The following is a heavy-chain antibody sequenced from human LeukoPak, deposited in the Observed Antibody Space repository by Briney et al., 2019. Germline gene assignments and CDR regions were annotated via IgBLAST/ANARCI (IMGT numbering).Heavy chain of an antibody. D-gene: IGHD4-11*01. CDR2: ISSSSSYT. Sequence: GWSLRLSCAASGFTFSDYYMSWIRQAPGKGLEGVSYISSSSSYTNYAASVKGRFTISRDNAKKSLYMQMNSLRAEDTAIYYCTRVGYINEGIAYWGHGTLVTVSS. CDR1: GFTFSDYY. CDR3: TRVGYINEGIAY. V-gene: IGHV3-11*06. J-gene: IGHJ4*01.